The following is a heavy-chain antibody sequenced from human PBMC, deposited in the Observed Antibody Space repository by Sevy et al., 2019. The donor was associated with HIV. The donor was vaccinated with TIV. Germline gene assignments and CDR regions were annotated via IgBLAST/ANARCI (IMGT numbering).Heavy chain of an antibody. V-gene: IGHV3-33*01. Sequence: QLGGSLRLSCAASGFTFSSYGMHWVRQAPGKGLEWVAVIWYDGSNKYYADSVKGRFTISRDNSKNTLYLQMNSLRAEDTAVYYCARSYDSSEDAFDIWGQGTMVTVSS. CDR3: ARSYDSSEDAFDI. CDR2: IWYDGSNK. J-gene: IGHJ3*02. D-gene: IGHD3-22*01. CDR1: GFTFSSYG.